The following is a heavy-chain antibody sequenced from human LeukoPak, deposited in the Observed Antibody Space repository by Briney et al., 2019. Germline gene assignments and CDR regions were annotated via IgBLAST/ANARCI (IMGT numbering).Heavy chain of an antibody. CDR3: ARDVGNSGFDY. CDR2: ISYDGSNK. D-gene: IGHD4-23*01. V-gene: IGHV3-30-3*01. J-gene: IGHJ4*02. CDR1: GFTFSSYA. Sequence: GGSLRLSCAASGFTFSSYAMHWVRQAPGKGLEWVAVISYDGSNKYYADSVKGRFTISRDNSKNTLYLQMNSLRAEDTAVYYCARDVGNSGFDYWGQGTLVTVSS.